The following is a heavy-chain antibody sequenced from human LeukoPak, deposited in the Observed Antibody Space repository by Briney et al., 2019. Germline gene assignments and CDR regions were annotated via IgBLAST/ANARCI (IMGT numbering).Heavy chain of an antibody. V-gene: IGHV4-61*01. J-gene: IGHJ4*02. CDR2: IYYSGST. D-gene: IGHD4-17*01. CDR1: GVSISSGSYY. Sequence: SETLSLTCTVSGVSISSGSYYWSWIRQPPGKGLEWIGYIYYSGSTNYNPSLKSRVTISVDTSKNQFSLKLSSVTAADTAVYYCARAGDYGDYYFDYWGQGTLVTVSS. CDR3: ARAGDYGDYYFDY.